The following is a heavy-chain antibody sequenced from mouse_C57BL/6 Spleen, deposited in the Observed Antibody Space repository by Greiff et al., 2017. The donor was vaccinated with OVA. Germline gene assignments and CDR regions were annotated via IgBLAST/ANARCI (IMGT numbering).Heavy chain of an antibody. CDR1: GYTFTDYY. CDR2: INPNNGGT. D-gene: IGHD1-3*01. V-gene: IGHV1-26*01. J-gene: IGHJ3*01. CDR3: ARSNNFWFAY. Sequence: EVKLQQSGPELVKPGASVKISCKASGYTFTDYYMNWVKQSHGKSLEWIGDINPNNGGTSYNQKFKGKATLTVDKSSSTAYMELRSLTSEDSAVYYCARSNNFWFAYWGQGTLVTVSA.